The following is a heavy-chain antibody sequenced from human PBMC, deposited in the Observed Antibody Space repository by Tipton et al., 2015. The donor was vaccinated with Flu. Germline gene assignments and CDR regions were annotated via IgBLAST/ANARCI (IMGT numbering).Heavy chain of an antibody. CDR2: IWYDGSNK. V-gene: IGHV3-33*01. D-gene: IGHD2-21*01. CDR1: GFTFSRYG. J-gene: IGHJ4*02. Sequence: QLVQSGGGVVQPGRSLRLSCAASGFTFSRYGMHWVRQAPGKGLEWVAVIWYDGSNKYYADSVKGRFTISRDNSKNTLYLQMNSLRAEDTAVYYCARDGDCGGDCYSDYWGQGTLVTVSS. CDR3: ARDGDCGGDCYSDY.